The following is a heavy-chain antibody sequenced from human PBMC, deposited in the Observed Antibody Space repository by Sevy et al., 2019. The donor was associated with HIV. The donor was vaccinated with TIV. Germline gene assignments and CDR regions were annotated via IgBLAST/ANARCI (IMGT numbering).Heavy chain of an antibody. V-gene: IGHV3-30*04. CDR3: ARDAGYTTKFHPLH. Sequence: GGSLRLSCAASGFTFGNYAMHWVRQAPGKGLEWVSVISSTGNFESYAASVKGRFTISKDNSKNTVSLQMNSLRPEDTAMYYCARDAGYTTKFHPLHWGQGTLVTVSS. CDR2: ISSTGNFE. CDR1: GFTFGNYA. D-gene: IGHD5-12*01. J-gene: IGHJ4*02.